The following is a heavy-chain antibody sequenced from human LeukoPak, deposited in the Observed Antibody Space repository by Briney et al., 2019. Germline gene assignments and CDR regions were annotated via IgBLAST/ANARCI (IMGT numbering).Heavy chain of an antibody. CDR3: ARVPTMTFFDY. CDR2: IYHSGST. CDR1: GYSISSGYY. V-gene: IGHV4-38-2*02. J-gene: IGHJ4*02. D-gene: IGHD4-17*01. Sequence: SETLPLTCTVSGYSISSGYYWGWIRQPPGKGLEWIGSIYHSGSTYYNPSLKSRVTISVDTSKNQFSLKLSSVTAADTPVYYCARVPTMTFFDYWGQGTLVTVSS.